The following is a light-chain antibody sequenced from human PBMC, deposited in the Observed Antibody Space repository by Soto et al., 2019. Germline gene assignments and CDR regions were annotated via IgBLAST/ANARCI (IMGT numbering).Light chain of an antibody. CDR1: SNDVGGYNY. V-gene: IGLV2-14*01. CDR2: EVS. J-gene: IGLJ3*02. Sequence: QSALTQPASVSESPGQSITISCTGTSNDVGGYNYVSWYQQLLGEAPKLIIYEVSNRPSGVSNRFSGSRSGNTASLTISGLQTEDEADYYCCSYTSSSAFPFGGGTKLTVL. CDR3: CSYTSSSAFP.